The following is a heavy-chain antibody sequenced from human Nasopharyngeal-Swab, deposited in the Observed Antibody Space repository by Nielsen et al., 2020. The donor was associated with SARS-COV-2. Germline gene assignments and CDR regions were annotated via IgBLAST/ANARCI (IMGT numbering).Heavy chain of an antibody. D-gene: IGHD2-21*02. Sequence: SVKVSCKASVGTFSSYAISWVRQAPGLGLEWMGRIIPILGIANYAQKFQGRVTITADKSTSTAYMELSSLRSEDTAVYYCARDWVVVTAPDWFDPWGQGTLVTVSS. V-gene: IGHV1-69*04. J-gene: IGHJ5*02. CDR3: ARDWVVVTAPDWFDP. CDR2: IIPILGIA. CDR1: VGTFSSYA.